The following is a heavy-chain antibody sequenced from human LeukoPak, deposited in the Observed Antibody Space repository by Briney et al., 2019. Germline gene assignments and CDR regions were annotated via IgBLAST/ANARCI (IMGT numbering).Heavy chain of an antibody. J-gene: IGHJ6*03. V-gene: IGHV4-4*08. Sequence: SETLSLTCTVSGVSISSYHWTWIRQPPGEGLEWIGHIYTSGSTNYNPSLKSRVTISVDTSKNQFSLKLSSVTAADTAVYYCARDLGSGYDNYYYYYMDVWGKGTTVTVSS. D-gene: IGHD5-12*01. CDR2: IYTSGST. CDR3: ARDLGSGYDNYYYYYMDV. CDR1: GVSISSYH.